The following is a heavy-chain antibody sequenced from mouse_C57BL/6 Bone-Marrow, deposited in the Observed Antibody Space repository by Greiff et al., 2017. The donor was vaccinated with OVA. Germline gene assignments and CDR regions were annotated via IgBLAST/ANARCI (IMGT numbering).Heavy chain of an antibody. J-gene: IGHJ2*01. Sequence: QVQLQQSGAELVKPGASVKLSCKASGYTFTSYWMHWVKQRPGRGLEWIGRIDPNSGGTKYNEKFKSKATLTVDKPSSTAYMQLSSLTSEDSAVYYCARSLITTVVATDFDYWGQGTTLTVSS. V-gene: IGHV1-72*01. CDR3: ARSLITTVVATDFDY. D-gene: IGHD1-1*01. CDR2: IDPNSGGT. CDR1: GYTFTSYW.